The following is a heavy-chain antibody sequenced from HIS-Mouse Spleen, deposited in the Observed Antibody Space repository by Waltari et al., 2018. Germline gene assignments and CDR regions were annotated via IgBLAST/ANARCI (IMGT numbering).Heavy chain of an antibody. CDR1: CSPISSSSYY. CDR2: IYYSGST. D-gene: IGHD6-13*01. CDR3: AREIPYSSSWYDWYFDL. V-gene: IGHV4-39*07. Sequence: QLQLQESAPGLVKPSETLSLTCTVTCSPISSSSYYWCWIRHPPGKGLEWIGSIYYSGSTYYNPSLKSRVTISVDTSKNQFSLKLSSVTAADTAVYYCAREIPYSSSWYDWYFDLWGRGTLVTVSS. J-gene: IGHJ2*01.